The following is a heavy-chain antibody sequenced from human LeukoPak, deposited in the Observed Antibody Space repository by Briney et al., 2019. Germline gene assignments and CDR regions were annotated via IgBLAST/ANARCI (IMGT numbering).Heavy chain of an antibody. CDR3: ARGDAFSGDQ. CDR1: GFSFTNFW. D-gene: IGHD3-10*01. V-gene: IGHV3-7*04. J-gene: IGHJ4*02. CDR2: IHPEGNEK. Sequence: PGGSLRLSCAVAGFSFTNFWMSWVRQAPGRGLEWVAYIHPEGNEKYHVESVKGRFTISRDNTKNLLFLQMNGLRVEDTAVYYCARGDAFSGDQWGQGTLVRV.